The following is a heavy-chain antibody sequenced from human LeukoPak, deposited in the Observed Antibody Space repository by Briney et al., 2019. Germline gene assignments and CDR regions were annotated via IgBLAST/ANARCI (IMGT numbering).Heavy chain of an antibody. V-gene: IGHV4-4*07. J-gene: IGHJ4*02. CDR2: FYVSGST. CDR1: DGSISNYY. Sequence: SETLSLTCTVSDGSISNYYWTWIRQPAGKGLEWIGRFYVSGSTNYNPSLKSRVTISVDTSKDQFSLKLNSVTAADTAVYYCARGSSWYDYWGQGTLVTVSS. D-gene: IGHD6-13*01. CDR3: ARGSSWYDY.